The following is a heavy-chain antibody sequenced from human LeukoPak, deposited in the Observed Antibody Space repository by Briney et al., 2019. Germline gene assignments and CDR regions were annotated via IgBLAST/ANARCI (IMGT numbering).Heavy chain of an antibody. CDR1: GDSVSINSAA. D-gene: IGHD6-19*01. J-gene: IGHJ4*02. V-gene: IGHV6-1*01. Sequence: SPTLSLTFAISGDSVSINSAAWNWVRQSPARGLEWLGSTYYRSKWYNDYAVSVKSRITINPDTSKNQFSLQLNSVTPEDTAVYYCARNLAVAADPFDYWGQGTLVTVSS. CDR2: TYYRSKWYN. CDR3: ARNLAVAADPFDY.